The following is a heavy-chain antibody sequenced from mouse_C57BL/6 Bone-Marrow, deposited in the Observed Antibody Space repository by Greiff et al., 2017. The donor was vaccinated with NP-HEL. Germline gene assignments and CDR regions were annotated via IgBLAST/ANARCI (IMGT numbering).Heavy chain of an antibody. J-gene: IGHJ4*01. V-gene: IGHV5-6*02. Sequence: EVKLMESGGDLVKPGGSLKLSCAASGFTFSSYGMSWVRQTPDKRLEWVATISSGGSYTYYPASVKGRFTISRDNAKNTLYLQMSSLKSEDTAMYYCVRRFRGYYAMDYWGQGTSVTVSS. CDR2: ISSGGSYT. CDR1: GFTFSSYG. D-gene: IGHD3-3*01. CDR3: VRRFRGYYAMDY.